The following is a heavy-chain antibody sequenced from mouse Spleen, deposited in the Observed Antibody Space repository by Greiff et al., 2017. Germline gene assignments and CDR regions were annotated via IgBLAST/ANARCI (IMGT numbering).Heavy chain of an antibody. V-gene: IGHV5-6-5*01. CDR3: ARHGYYYFDY. CDR2: ISSGGST. Sequence: DVKLVESGGGLVKPGGSLKLSCAASGFTFSSYAMSWVRQTPEKRLEWVASISSGGSTYYPDSVKGRFTISRDNARNILYLQMSSLRSEDTAMYYCARHGYYYFDYWGQGTTLTVSS. CDR1: GFTFSSYA. J-gene: IGHJ2*01. D-gene: IGHD2-3*01.